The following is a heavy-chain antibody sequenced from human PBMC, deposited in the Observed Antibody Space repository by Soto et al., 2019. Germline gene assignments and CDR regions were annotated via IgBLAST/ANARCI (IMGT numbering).Heavy chain of an antibody. CDR1: GGSISSGGYY. Sequence: SLTCTVSGGSISSGGYYWSWIRQHPGKGLEWIGYIYYSGSTYYNPSLKSRVTISVDTSKNQFSLKLSSVTAADTAVYYCASFWQQLAGDAFDIWGQGTMVTVSS. CDR3: ASFWQQLAGDAFDI. V-gene: IGHV4-31*03. CDR2: IYYSGST. J-gene: IGHJ3*02. D-gene: IGHD6-13*01.